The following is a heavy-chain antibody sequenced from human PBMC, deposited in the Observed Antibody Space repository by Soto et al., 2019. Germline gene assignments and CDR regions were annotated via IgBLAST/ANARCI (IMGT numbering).Heavy chain of an antibody. J-gene: IGHJ3*02. Sequence: GGSLRLSCAASGFTLSGSAMHWVRQASGKGPEWVGHIRSKINNYATAYAASVKGRFTISRDESKNTAYLQMNSLKTEDTALYYCTTVPFSGYPIWGQGTMVTVSS. D-gene: IGHD3-22*01. CDR3: TTVPFSGYPI. CDR2: IRSKINNYAT. CDR1: GFTLSGSA. V-gene: IGHV3-73*01.